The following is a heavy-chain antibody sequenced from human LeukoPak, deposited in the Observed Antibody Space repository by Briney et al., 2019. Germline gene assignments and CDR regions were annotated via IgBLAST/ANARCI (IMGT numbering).Heavy chain of an antibody. Sequence: WASVKVSCKASGYTFSSYGVSWVRQAPGQGLEWMGWISAYNGNTNYAQKVQGRVTMTTDTSTSTAYMELRSLRSDDTAVYYCARQPHHYYDSGSYYSHYFDYWGQGTLVTVSS. J-gene: IGHJ4*02. CDR1: GYTFSSYG. V-gene: IGHV1-18*01. D-gene: IGHD3-10*01. CDR2: ISAYNGNT. CDR3: ARQPHHYYDSGSYYSHYFDY.